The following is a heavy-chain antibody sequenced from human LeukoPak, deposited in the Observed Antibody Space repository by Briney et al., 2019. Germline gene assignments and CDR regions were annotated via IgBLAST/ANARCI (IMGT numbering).Heavy chain of an antibody. CDR1: GFTFSFYS. CDR2: I. CDR3: ARDPGYYYGLGTRVNAQNWFDS. Sequence: GESLRLSCAASGFTFSFYSMNWVRQAPGKGLEWVSSILYSDSVKGRFTISRDDAKNSLYLQLNSLRAEDTAVYYCARDPGYYYGLGTRVNAQNWFDSWGQGTLVTVSS. V-gene: IGHV3-21*01. D-gene: IGHD3-10*01. J-gene: IGHJ5*01.